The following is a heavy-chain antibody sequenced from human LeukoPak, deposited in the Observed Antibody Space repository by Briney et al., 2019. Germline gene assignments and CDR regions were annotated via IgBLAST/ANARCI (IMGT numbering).Heavy chain of an antibody. J-gene: IGHJ4*02. D-gene: IGHD3-22*01. V-gene: IGHV1-2*02. Sequence: ASVKVSCKASGYTFTGYYMHWVRQAPGQGLEWMGWINPNSGGTNYAQKFQGRVTMTGDTSISTAYMELSRLRSDDTAVYYCARVLGYYDSSGKLDYWGQGTLVTVSS. CDR3: ARVLGYYDSSGKLDY. CDR1: GYTFTGYY. CDR2: INPNSGGT.